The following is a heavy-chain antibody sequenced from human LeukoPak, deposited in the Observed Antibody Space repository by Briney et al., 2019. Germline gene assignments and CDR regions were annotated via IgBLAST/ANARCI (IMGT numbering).Heavy chain of an antibody. CDR2: INGSGGAT. CDR1: GITFSNSA. CDR3: AKSDCGSDGCKLLNY. Sequence: GGSLRLSCVPSGITFSNSALSWVRQAPGKGLEWVSSINGSGGATLYADSVMGRFTISRDNAKNTVSLQMNNLRAEDTAVYYCAKSDCGSDGCKLLNYWGQGTLVSASS. J-gene: IGHJ4*02. V-gene: IGHV3-23*01. D-gene: IGHD3-10*01.